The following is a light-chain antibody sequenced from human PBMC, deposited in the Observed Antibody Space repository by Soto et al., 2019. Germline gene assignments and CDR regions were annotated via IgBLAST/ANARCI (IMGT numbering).Light chain of an antibody. CDR1: SSDVGSYNL. Sequence: QSALTQPASVSGSPGQSITISCTGTSSDVGSYNLVSWYQQHPGKAPKLMIYEGSKRPSGVSNRFSGSKSGNTASLTISGLQAEDEADYYCCSYAGSSTLGGSVFGIGTKLTVL. CDR3: CSYAGSSTLGGSV. CDR2: EGS. V-gene: IGLV2-23*01. J-gene: IGLJ1*01.